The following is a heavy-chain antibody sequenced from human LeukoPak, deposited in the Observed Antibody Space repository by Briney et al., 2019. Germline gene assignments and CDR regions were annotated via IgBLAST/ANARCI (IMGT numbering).Heavy chain of an antibody. Sequence: PGGSLRLSCAASGFTFSSYSMNWVRQAPGKGLEWVSSISSSSSYIYYADSVKGRFTISRDNAKNSLYLQMNSLRAEDTAVYYCARDISGGAIVVYSDDAFDIWGQGTMVTVSS. CDR1: GFTFSSYS. CDR3: ARDISGGAIVVYSDDAFDI. V-gene: IGHV3-21*01. CDR2: ISSSSSYI. J-gene: IGHJ3*02. D-gene: IGHD2-15*01.